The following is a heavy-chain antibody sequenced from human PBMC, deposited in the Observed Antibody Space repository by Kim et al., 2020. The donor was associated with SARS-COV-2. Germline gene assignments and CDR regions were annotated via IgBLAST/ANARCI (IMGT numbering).Heavy chain of an antibody. Sequence: PSHKSRVTISIETSKNRFSLKRSSVTAADPAVYYCARGGTTIFGVVAFDYWGQGTLVTVSS. CDR3: ARGGTTIFGVVAFDY. D-gene: IGHD3-3*01. J-gene: IGHJ4*02. V-gene: IGHV4-34*01.